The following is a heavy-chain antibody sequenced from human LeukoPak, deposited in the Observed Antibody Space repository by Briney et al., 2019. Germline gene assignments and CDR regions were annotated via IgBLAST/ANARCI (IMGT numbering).Heavy chain of an antibody. D-gene: IGHD3-10*01. V-gene: IGHV3-48*02. CDR1: GFTFSSYS. CDR3: ARDHRGVRDYFDY. J-gene: IGHJ4*02. Sequence: GGSLRLSCAASGFTFSSYSMNWVRQAPGKGLEWVSYISSSSSTIYYADSVKGRFTISRDNAKNSLYLQMNSLSDEDTAVYYCARDHRGVRDYFDYWGQGTLVTVSS. CDR2: ISSSSSTI.